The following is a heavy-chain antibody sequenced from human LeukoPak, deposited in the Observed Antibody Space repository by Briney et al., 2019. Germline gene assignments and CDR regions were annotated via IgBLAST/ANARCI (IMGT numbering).Heavy chain of an antibody. Sequence: ASVKVSFKASGYTFTGYYIHWVRQAPGLGLEWMGWINPNSGGTTYAQKFQGRITMTGDTSISTVYMELSRLRSDDTAVYYCARANILTGSAFDPWGQGTLVTVSS. CDR3: ARANILTGSAFDP. D-gene: IGHD3-9*01. CDR1: GYTFTGYY. J-gene: IGHJ5*02. CDR2: INPNSGGT. V-gene: IGHV1-2*02.